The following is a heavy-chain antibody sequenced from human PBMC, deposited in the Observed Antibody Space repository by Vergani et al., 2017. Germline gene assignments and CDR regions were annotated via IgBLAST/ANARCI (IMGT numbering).Heavy chain of an antibody. CDR3: ANSVIAGNVGVAYFGMDV. CDR2: IRYDGSSE. CDR1: GFTLHTYG. Sequence: QVQILQSGGGVVQPGGSLRLSCTLSGFTLHTYGIHWVRQAPGQGLEWVSFIRYDGSSEYYGDSVKGRFTISRDKSQNTVNLQMNSLRTEDTAVYFCANSVIAGNVGVAYFGMDVWGRGTTVTVSS. V-gene: IGHV3-30*02. J-gene: IGHJ6*02. D-gene: IGHD2/OR15-2a*01.